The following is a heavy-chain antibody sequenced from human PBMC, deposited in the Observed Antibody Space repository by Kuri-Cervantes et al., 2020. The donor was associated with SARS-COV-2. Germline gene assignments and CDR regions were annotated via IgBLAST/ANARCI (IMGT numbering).Heavy chain of an antibody. CDR2: LYYSGST. J-gene: IGHJ3*02. V-gene: IGHV4-59*01. Sequence: GSLRLSCSVSGGSISNYYWSRIRQPAGKGLEWIGYLYYSGSTDYNPSLKSRVTISVDTSKNQFSLKLSSVTAADTAVYCCARDFLVGGEDAFDIWGQGTMVTVSS. CDR1: GGSISNYY. CDR3: ARDFLVGGEDAFDI. D-gene: IGHD2-15*01.